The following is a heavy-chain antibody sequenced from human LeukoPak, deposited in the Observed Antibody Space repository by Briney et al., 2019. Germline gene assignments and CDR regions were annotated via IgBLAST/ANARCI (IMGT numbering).Heavy chain of an antibody. CDR3: ARSYSSSSGYAFDI. CDR1: GVSISSGSYY. D-gene: IGHD6-6*01. CDR2: INTSGST. J-gene: IGHJ3*02. Sequence: SETLSLTCTVSGVSISSGSYYWSWLRQPAGKGLEWIGRINTSGSTNYNPSLKSRVTISVDTSKNQFSLKLSSVTAADTAVYYCARSYSSSSGYAFDIWGQGTMVTVSS. V-gene: IGHV4-61*02.